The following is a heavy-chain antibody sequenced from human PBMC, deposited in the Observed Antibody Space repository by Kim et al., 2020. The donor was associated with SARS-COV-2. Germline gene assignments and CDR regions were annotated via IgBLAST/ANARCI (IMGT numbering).Heavy chain of an antibody. Sequence: GSSTDYASSLNGRFTSSRDSAKRSVALQMNSLTPEDTAVYYCVREPSNWGQGTLVTVSS. CDR2: GSST. J-gene: IGHJ4*02. CDR3: VREPSN. V-gene: IGHV3-11*01.